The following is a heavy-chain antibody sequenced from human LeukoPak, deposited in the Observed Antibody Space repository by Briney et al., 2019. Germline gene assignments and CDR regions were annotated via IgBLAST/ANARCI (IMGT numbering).Heavy chain of an antibody. V-gene: IGHV3-7*01. J-gene: IGHJ4*02. Sequence: GGSLRLSCAASGFTFSSYWMSWVRQAPGKGLEWVANIKQDGSEKYYVDSVKGRFTISRDNAKNSLYLQMNSLRAEDTAVYYCARYSSGYNVAFDYWGQGTLVTVTS. D-gene: IGHD3-22*01. CDR3: ARYSSGYNVAFDY. CDR2: IKQDGSEK. CDR1: GFTFSSYW.